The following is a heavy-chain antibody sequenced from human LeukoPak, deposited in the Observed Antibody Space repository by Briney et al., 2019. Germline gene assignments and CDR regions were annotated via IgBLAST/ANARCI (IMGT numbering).Heavy chain of an antibody. V-gene: IGHV3-21*05. CDR3: GREIPSGSYAPDY. J-gene: IGHJ4*02. CDR2: ISSSGRSI. Sequence: GGSLRLSCAASGFTFSSYSMNWVRQAPGKVLEWVSYISSSGRSILYADSVKGRFTVSRDNAKNSLYLQMNNLRAEDTAVYYCGREIPSGSYAPDYWGQGILVIVSS. CDR1: GFTFSSYS. D-gene: IGHD1-26*01.